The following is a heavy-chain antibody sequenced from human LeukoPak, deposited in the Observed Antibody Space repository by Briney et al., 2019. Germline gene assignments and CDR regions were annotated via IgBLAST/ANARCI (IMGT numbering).Heavy chain of an antibody. CDR1: GGSISSYY. V-gene: IGHV4-59*08. D-gene: IGHD5-18*01. J-gene: IGHJ5*02. CDR2: IYYSGST. CDR3: ARREYSYGSVNWFDP. Sequence: PSETLSLTCTVSGGSISSYYWSWIRQPPGEGLEWIGYIYYSGSTNYNPSLKSRVTISVDTSKNQFSLKLSSVTAADTAVYYCARREYSYGSVNWFDPWGQGTLVTVSS.